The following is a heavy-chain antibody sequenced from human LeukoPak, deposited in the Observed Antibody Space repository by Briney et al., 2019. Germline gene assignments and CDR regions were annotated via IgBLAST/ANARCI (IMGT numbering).Heavy chain of an antibody. CDR1: GFTVSSNY. CDR2: ISYDGSNK. Sequence: GGSLRLSCAASGFTVSSNYMSWVRQAPGKGLEWVAVISYDGSNKYYADSVKGRFTISRDNSKNTLYLQMNSLRAEDTAVYYCARALEDYDSSGPFDYWGQGTLVTVSS. CDR3: ARALEDYDSSGPFDY. J-gene: IGHJ4*02. V-gene: IGHV3-30*03. D-gene: IGHD3-22*01.